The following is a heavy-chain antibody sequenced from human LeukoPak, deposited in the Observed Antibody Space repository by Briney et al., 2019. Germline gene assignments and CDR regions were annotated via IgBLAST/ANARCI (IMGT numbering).Heavy chain of an antibody. CDR2: LYSDGTT. J-gene: IGHJ4*02. CDR1: GGSISGYY. D-gene: IGHD3-22*01. Sequence: SETLSLTCTVSGGSISGYYWTWVRQPADKGLEWIGRLYSDGTTYYNPSLRSRVTLSVDTSKNQFSLRLRSVTAADTAVYYCARGSSGITKRYYFDTWGQGALVTVSS. CDR3: ARGSSGITKRYYFDT. V-gene: IGHV4-4*07.